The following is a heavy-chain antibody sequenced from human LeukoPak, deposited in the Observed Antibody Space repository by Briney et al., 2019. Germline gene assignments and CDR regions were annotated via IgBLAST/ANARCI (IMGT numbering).Heavy chain of an antibody. CDR2: ISAYNGNT. V-gene: IGHV1-18*01. D-gene: IGHD6-19*01. CDR3: ARDRRIAVAEFDY. Sequence: ASVNVSCKASGYIFTSYVISWVRQAAGQRLEGMGWISAYNGNTNYAQKLQGRVTMTTDTSTSTAYMELRSLRSDDAAVYYCARDRRIAVAEFDYWGQGTLVTVSS. CDR1: GYIFTSYV. J-gene: IGHJ4*02.